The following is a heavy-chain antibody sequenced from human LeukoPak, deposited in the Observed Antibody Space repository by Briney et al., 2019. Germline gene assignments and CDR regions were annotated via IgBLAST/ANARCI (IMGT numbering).Heavy chain of an antibody. J-gene: IGHJ4*02. D-gene: IGHD3-10*01. CDR2: IYHSGST. CDR1: GGSISSSNW. CDR3: ARLGRYYGSGSPERFDY. Sequence: SETLSLTCAVSGGSISSSNWWSWVRQPPGKGLEWIGEIYHSGSTNYNPSLKSRVTISVDKSKNQFSLKLSSVTAADTAVYYCARLGRYYGSGSPERFDYWGQGTLVTVSS. V-gene: IGHV4-4*02.